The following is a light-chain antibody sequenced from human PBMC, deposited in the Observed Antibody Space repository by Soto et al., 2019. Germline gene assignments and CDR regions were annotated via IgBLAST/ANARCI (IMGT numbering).Light chain of an antibody. CDR2: DAS. Sequence: NQLTKSPSTLSASVGDRITITCRASQSIGTWLAWYQHRPGEGPKLLIHDASSLESGVPSRFSGSGSGTEFTLTISSLQSEDFAVYYCQQYHNWPITFGQGTRLEIK. J-gene: IGKJ5*01. CDR1: QSIGTW. V-gene: IGKV1-5*01. CDR3: QQYHNWPIT.